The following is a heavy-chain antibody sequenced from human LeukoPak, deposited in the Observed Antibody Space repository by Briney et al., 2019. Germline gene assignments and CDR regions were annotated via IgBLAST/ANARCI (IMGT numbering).Heavy chain of an antibody. CDR1: GYTFTSYG. Sequence: GASVKVSCKASGYTFTSYGISWVRQAPGQGLEWMGWISVYNGNTNYAQKLQGRVTMTRDTSTSTVYMELSSLRSEDTAVYYCARAKDSSSWYDVGAFDIWGQGTMVTVSS. J-gene: IGHJ3*02. D-gene: IGHD6-13*01. CDR2: ISVYNGNT. V-gene: IGHV1-18*01. CDR3: ARAKDSSSWYDVGAFDI.